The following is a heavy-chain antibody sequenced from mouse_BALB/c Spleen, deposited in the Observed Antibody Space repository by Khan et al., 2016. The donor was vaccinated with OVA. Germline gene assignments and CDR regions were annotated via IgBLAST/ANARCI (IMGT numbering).Heavy chain of an antibody. Sequence: EVELVESGGGLVQPGGSRKLSCAASGFTFSSFGMHWVRQAPEQGLEWVAYISRGSNTIHYADTVKGRFTISRDNPKTTMFLQMTRRMSEDTAVYYCVREDYGHWYCDVGGAGTTFTVSS. CDR2: ISRGSNTI. CDR3: VREDYGHWYCDV. CDR1: GFTFSSFG. J-gene: IGHJ1*01. V-gene: IGHV5-17*02. D-gene: IGHD1-1*02.